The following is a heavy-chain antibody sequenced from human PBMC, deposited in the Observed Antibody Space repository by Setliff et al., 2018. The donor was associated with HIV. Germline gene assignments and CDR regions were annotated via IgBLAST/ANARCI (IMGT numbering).Heavy chain of an antibody. J-gene: IGHJ3*02. D-gene: IGHD3-22*01. CDR2: ISSSSSYI. CDR1: GFTFSSYS. CDR3: ARDPYYYDSSGYGPRAFDI. V-gene: IGHV3-21*01. Sequence: GESLKISCAASGFTFSSYSMNWVRQAPGKWLEWVSSISSSSSYIFYADSVKGRFTISRDNAKNSLYLQMNSLRAEDTAVYYCARDPYYYDSSGYGPRAFDIWGQGTMVTVS.